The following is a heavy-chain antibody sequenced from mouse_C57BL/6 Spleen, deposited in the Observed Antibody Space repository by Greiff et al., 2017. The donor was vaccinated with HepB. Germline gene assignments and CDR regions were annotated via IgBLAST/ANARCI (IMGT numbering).Heavy chain of an antibody. CDR3: ARREGVYYAMDY. V-gene: IGHV1-59*01. CDR2: IDPSDSYT. CDR1: GYTFTSYW. J-gene: IGHJ4*01. Sequence: VQLQQPGAELVRPGTSVKLSCKASGYTFTSYWMHWVKQRPGQGLEWIGVIDPSDSYTNYNQKFKGKATLTVDTSSSTAYMQLSSLTSEDSAVDYCARREGVYYAMDYWGQGTSVTVSS.